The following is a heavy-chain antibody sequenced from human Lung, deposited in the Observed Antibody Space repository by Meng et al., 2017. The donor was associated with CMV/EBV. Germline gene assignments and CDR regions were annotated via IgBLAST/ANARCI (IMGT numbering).Heavy chain of an antibody. V-gene: IGHV1-18*04. J-gene: IGHJ6*01. CDR1: GYTFGTGG. Sequence: VSSXASGYTFGTGGSSWVRHASGQGFERMGWISTYNGDTYSVEKTQGSVSMTTDTSTNTAYTEVRSLRFDDTAVDYCARDVGPHYGYGREVWGQGTXVTGAS. D-gene: IGHD2-15*01. CDR3: ARDVGPHYGYGREV. CDR2: ISTYNGDT.